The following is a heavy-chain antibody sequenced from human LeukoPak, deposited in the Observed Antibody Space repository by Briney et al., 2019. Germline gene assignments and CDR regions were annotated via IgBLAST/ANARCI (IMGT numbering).Heavy chain of an antibody. Sequence: GGSLRLSCAASGFTFSSYAMHWVRQAPGKGLEWVTVISYDGSNKYYADSVKGRFTISRDNSKNTLYLQMNSLRAEDTAVYYCAREKVYGYNWFDYWGQGTLVTVSS. CDR3: AREKVYGYNWFDY. J-gene: IGHJ4*02. CDR1: GFTFSSYA. CDR2: ISYDGSNK. V-gene: IGHV3-30*04. D-gene: IGHD5-24*01.